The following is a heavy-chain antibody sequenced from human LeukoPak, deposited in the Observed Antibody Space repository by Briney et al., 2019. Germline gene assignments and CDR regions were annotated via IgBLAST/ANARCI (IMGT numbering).Heavy chain of an antibody. D-gene: IGHD1-1*01. CDR2: ISNGGGST. CDR1: GFTFSSYS. J-gene: IGHJ3*02. CDR3: SKDGGVPGTADAFDI. V-gene: IGHV3-23*01. Sequence: GGSLRLSCAASGFTFSSYSMGWVRQAPGRGLEWVSIISNGGGSTYYADSVKGRFTISRDNSKNTLYLQVNSLRVEDTAVYYCSKDGGVPGTADAFDIWGQGTMVTVSS.